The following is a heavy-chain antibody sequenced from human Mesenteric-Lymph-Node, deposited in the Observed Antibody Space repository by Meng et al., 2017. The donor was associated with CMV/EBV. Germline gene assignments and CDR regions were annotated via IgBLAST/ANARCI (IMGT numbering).Heavy chain of an antibody. D-gene: IGHD2-21*01. CDR1: GGSVSSGTFH. CDR2: IQTGGST. CDR3: ARGRAPYYYFDY. J-gene: IGHJ4*02. V-gene: IGHV4-61*01. Sequence: SETLSLTCTVSGGSVSSGTFHWSWIRQPPGKELEWIGQIQTGGSTDYNPSLKSRVTISVDTSKNQLSLNLNSVTAADTAVYYCARGRAPYYYFDYWGQGTLVTVS.